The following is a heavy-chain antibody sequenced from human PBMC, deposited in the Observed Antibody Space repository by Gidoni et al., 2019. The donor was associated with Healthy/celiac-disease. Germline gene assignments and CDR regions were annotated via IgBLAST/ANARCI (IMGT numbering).Heavy chain of an antibody. J-gene: IGHJ4*02. CDR2: TT. CDR3: TTELFGGSYRYNQLDY. Sequence: TTDYAAPVKGRFTISRDDSKNTLYLQMNSLKTEDTAVYYCTTELFGGSYRYNQLDYWGQGTLVTVSS. V-gene: IGHV3-15*01. D-gene: IGHD3-16*02.